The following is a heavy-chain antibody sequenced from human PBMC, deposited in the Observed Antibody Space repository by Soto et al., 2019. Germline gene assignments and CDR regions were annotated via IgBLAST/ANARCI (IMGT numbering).Heavy chain of an antibody. D-gene: IGHD1-7*01. J-gene: IGHJ5*02. CDR2: IYYSGST. CDR1: GGSISSYY. V-gene: IGHV4-59*12. CDR3: AVEELELGWFDP. Sequence: PSETLSLTCTVSGGSISSYYWSWVRQPPGKGLEWIGYIYYSGSTNSNPSLKSRVTISVDTSKNQFSLKLSSVTAADTAVYYCAVEELELGWFDPWGQGTLVTVSS.